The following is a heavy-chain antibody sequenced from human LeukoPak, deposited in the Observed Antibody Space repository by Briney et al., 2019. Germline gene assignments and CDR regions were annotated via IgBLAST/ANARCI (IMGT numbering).Heavy chain of an antibody. CDR2: IIPIFGTA. CDR3: ARSPLYYDYVWGSYRQGYFDY. CDR1: GGTFSSYA. V-gene: IGHV1-69*13. D-gene: IGHD3-16*02. J-gene: IGHJ4*02. Sequence: SVKVSCRASGGTFSSYAISWVRQAPGQGLEWMGGIIPIFGTANYAQKFQGRVTITADESTSTAYMELSSLRSEDTAVYYCARSPLYYDYVWGSYRQGYFDYWGQGTLVTVSS.